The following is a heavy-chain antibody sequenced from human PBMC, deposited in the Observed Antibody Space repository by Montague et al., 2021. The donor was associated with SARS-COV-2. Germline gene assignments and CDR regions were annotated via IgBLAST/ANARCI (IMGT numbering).Heavy chain of an antibody. D-gene: IGHD6-13*01. CDR2: ISISDGNT. V-gene: IGHV3-23*01. CDR3: AKDRQLVGDDAFDI. J-gene: IGHJ3*02. Sequence: SLSLSFSASGFTFSSYAMSWVRQAPGKGLEWVSTISISDGNTYYAGSVKGRFTISRDKSKNTLYLQMNSLRAEDTAVYYCAKDRQLVGDDAFDIWGQGTMVTVSS. CDR1: GFTFSSYA.